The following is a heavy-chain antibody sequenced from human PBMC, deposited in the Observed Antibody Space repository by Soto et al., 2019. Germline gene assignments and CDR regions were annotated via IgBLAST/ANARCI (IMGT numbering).Heavy chain of an antibody. J-gene: IGHJ4*02. CDR2: IVPIFAPA. CDR1: GYTFSDYA. D-gene: IGHD1-26*01. CDR3: AREGFSGSYFAY. Sequence: QVQLVQSGAEVKKPGSSMKVSCRASGYTFSDYAISWVRQAPGQGLEWMGGIVPIFAPANYAQKFQGRVTITADKSTSTTYMELSSLISEDAAVYFCAREGFSGSYFAYWGQGTLVTVSS. V-gene: IGHV1-69*06.